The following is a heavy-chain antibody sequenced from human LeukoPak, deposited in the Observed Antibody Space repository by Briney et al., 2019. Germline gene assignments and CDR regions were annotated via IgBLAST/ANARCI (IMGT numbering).Heavy chain of an antibody. CDR2: IYSGGST. V-gene: IGHV3-66*01. CDR1: GFSVSTNY. Sequence: GWSLRLSCAASGFSVSTNYMTWVRQAPGKGLEWVSVIYSGGSTDYADSVKGRFTISRDNSKNTLLLQMNSLRAEDTAVYYCAKDGDYGQDYYYYYMDVWGKGTTVTISS. CDR3: AKDGDYGQDYYYYYMDV. J-gene: IGHJ6*03. D-gene: IGHD3-16*01.